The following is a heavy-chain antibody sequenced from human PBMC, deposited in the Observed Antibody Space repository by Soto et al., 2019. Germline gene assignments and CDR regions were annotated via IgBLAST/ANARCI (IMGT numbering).Heavy chain of an antibody. CDR2: IIPIFNST. Sequence: QVQLVQSGAEVKTPGSSLKVSCTVSGSRFSNYVISWVRQAPGHGPEWLGRIIPIFNSTQYAQKFQGRVTITADKSTNTASLELSSLRSDDTAVYYCAREGRGKKAGYNGLVSLGYWGQGTLVTVSS. CDR1: GSRFSNYV. CDR3: AREGRGKKAGYNGLVSLGY. D-gene: IGHD2-2*02. V-gene: IGHV1-69*06. J-gene: IGHJ4*02.